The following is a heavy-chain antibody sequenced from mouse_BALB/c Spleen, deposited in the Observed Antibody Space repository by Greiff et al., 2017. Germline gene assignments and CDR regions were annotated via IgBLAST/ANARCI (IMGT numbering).Heavy chain of an antibody. V-gene: IGHV5-9-3*01. D-gene: IGHD2-3*01. CDR2: ISSGGSYT. CDR1: GFTFSSYA. Sequence: EVKLMESGGGLVKPGGSLKLSCAASGFTFSSYAMSWVRQTPEKRLEWVATISSGGSYTYYPDSVKGRFTISRDNAKNTLYLQMSSLRSEDTAMYYCARHEGWLGYFDYWGQGTTLTVSS. J-gene: IGHJ2*01. CDR3: ARHEGWLGYFDY.